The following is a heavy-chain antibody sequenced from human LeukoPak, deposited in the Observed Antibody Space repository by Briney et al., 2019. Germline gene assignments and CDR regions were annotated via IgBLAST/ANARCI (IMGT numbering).Heavy chain of an antibody. V-gene: IGHV4-34*01. CDR3: TKTSPGVPLDF. J-gene: IGHJ4*02. CDR2: INHSGST. Sequence: SETLSLTCAVYGGSFSGYYWSWIRQPPGKGLEWIGEINHSGSTNYNPSLKSRVTISVDTSKNQFSLRLTFVTAADTAVYYCTKTSPGVPLDFWGQGTLVTVSS. CDR1: GGSFSGYY. D-gene: IGHD7-27*01.